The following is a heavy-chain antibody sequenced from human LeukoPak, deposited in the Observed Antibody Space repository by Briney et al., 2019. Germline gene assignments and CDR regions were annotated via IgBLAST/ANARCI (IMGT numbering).Heavy chain of an antibody. V-gene: IGHV3-21*01. CDR1: GFTFSSYS. J-gene: IGHJ4*02. D-gene: IGHD3-22*01. CDR2: ISSSSSYI. CDR3: ARDCYDSSGYYYNRMFDY. Sequence: GGSLRLYCAASGFTFSSYSMNWGRHDPGEWLLWLSSISSSSSYIYYADSVKGRFTISRDNAKNPLYLQMNSLRAEDTAVYYCARDCYDSSGYYYNRMFDYWGQGTLVTVSS.